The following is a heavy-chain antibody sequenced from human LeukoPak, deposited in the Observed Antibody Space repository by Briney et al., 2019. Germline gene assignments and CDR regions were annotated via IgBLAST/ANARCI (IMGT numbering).Heavy chain of an antibody. D-gene: IGHD1-26*01. CDR1: GFTFCSYE. CDR2: ISSSGSTI. J-gene: IGHJ5*02. Sequence: QPGGSLRLSCAASGFTFCSYEMNWVRQAPGKGLEWVSYISSSGSTIYYADSVKGRFTISRDNAKNSLYLQMNSLRAEDTAVYYCARGGWPTLGGSSDWFDPWGQGTLVTVSS. CDR3: ARGGWPTLGGSSDWFDP. V-gene: IGHV3-48*03.